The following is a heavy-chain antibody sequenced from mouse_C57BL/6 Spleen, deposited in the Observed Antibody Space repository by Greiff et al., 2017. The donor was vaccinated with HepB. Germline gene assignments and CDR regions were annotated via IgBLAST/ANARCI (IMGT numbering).Heavy chain of an antibody. J-gene: IGHJ2*01. D-gene: IGHD3-3*01. Sequence: VQLQESGAELARPGASVKLSCKASGYTFTSYGISWVKQRTGQGLEWIGEIYPRSGNTYYNEKFKGKATLTADKSSSTAYMELRSLTSEDSAVYFCARGGGLYYFDYWGQGTTLTVSS. CDR2: IYPRSGNT. CDR3: ARGGGLYYFDY. V-gene: IGHV1-81*01. CDR1: GYTFTSYG.